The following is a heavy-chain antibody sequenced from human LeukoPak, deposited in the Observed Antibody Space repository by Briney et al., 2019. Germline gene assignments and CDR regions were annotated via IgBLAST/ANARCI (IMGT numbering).Heavy chain of an antibody. CDR3: ARDRSAIDVFDI. CDR2: ISYDGSNK. CDR1: GFTFSSYA. Sequence: GGSLRLSCAASGFTFSSYAMHWVRQAPGKGLEWVAVISYDGSNKYYADSVKGRFTISRDNSKNTLYLQMNSLRAEDTAVYYCARDRSAIDVFDIWGQGTMVTVSS. V-gene: IGHV3-30-3*01. J-gene: IGHJ3*02.